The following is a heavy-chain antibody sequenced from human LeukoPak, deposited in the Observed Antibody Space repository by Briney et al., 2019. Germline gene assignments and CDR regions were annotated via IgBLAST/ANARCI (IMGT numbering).Heavy chain of an antibody. J-gene: IGHJ5*02. CDR2: IYHSGST. CDR3: ARGEPWFDP. V-gene: IGHV4-38-2*02. Sequence: SETLSLTCTVSGYSISSGYYWGWIRQPPGKGLEWIGSIYHSGSTYYNPSLKSRVTISVDTSKNQFSLKLSSVTAADTAVYYCARGEPWFDPWGQGTLVTVSS. D-gene: IGHD1-14*01. CDR1: GYSISSGYY.